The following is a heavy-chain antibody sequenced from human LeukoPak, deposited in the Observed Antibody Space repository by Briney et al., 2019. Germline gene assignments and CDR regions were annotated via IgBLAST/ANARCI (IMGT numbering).Heavy chain of an antibody. CDR3: ATSPAGYSSGVWFDP. V-gene: IGHV1-69*05. CDR2: IIPIFGTA. J-gene: IGHJ5*02. Sequence: SVKVSCKASGGTFSSYAISWVRQAPGQGLEWMGRIIPIFGTANYAQKFQGRVTITTDESTSTAYMELSSLRSEDTAVYYCATSPAGYSSGVWFDPWGQGTLVTVSS. D-gene: IGHD6-19*01. CDR1: GGTFSSYA.